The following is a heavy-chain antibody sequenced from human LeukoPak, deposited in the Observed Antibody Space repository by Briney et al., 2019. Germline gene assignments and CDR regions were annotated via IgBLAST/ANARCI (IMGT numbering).Heavy chain of an antibody. CDR1: GYTFTGYY. CDR2: INPNSGGT. Sequence: GASVKVSCKASGYTFTGYYMHWVRQAPGQGLEWMGWINPNSGGTNYAQKFQGRVTMTRDTSISTAYMELSRLRSDDTAVYYCARGSFGGMVTLFDYWGQGTLVTVSS. J-gene: IGHJ4*02. CDR3: ARGSFGGMVTLFDY. D-gene: IGHD5-18*01. V-gene: IGHV1-2*02.